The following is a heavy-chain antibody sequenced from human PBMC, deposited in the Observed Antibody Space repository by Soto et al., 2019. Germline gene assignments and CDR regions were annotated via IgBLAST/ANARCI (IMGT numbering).Heavy chain of an antibody. CDR1: GGTISTNV. Sequence: QVQLMQSGAEVKKPGSSVKVSCKASGGTISTNVISWVRQAPGQGLEWMGEIMPIFAAPNNAQKFQGRLTITADTSTTTVYMELSSLTSEYTAVYFCVTGARYCSGGSCYPDAWGQGTLVIVSS. CDR2: IMPIFAAP. V-gene: IGHV1-69*06. J-gene: IGHJ5*02. D-gene: IGHD2-15*01. CDR3: VTGARYCSGGSCYPDA.